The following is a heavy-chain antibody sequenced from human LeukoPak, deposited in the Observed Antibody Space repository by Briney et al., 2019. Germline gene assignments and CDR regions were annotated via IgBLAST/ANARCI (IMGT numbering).Heavy chain of an antibody. J-gene: IGHJ4*02. V-gene: IGHV3-30*18. Sequence: GGSLRLSCAAPGFTFSSYGMHWVRQAPGKGLEWVAVISYDGSNKYYADSVKGRFTISRDNSKNTLYLQMNSLRAEDTAVYYCAKGHDSSYFDYWGQGTLVTVSS. CDR2: ISYDGSNK. CDR1: GFTFSSYG. D-gene: IGHD6-13*01. CDR3: AKGHDSSYFDY.